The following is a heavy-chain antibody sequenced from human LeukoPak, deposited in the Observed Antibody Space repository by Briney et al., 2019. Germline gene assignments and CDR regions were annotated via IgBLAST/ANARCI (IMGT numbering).Heavy chain of an antibody. J-gene: IGHJ5*02. CDR3: ARILYGSSSGGETYNWFDP. V-gene: IGHV1-69*13. Sequence: SVKVSCKASGGTFSSYAISWVRQAPGQGLEWMGGIIPIFGTANYAQKFQGRVTITADESTSTAYMELSSLRSEDTAVYYCARILYGSSSGGETYNWFDPWGQGTLVTVSS. D-gene: IGHD6-6*01. CDR2: IIPIFGTA. CDR1: GGTFSSYA.